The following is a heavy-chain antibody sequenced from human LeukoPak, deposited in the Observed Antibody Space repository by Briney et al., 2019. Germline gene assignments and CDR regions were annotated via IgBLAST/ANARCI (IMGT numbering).Heavy chain of an antibody. CDR2: MNPNSGNT. J-gene: IGHJ2*01. V-gene: IGHV1-8*03. Sequence: ASVKVSCKASGYTFTSYDINWVRQATGQGLEWMGWMNPNSGNTGYAQKFHGRVTITRNTSISTAYMELSSLRSGDTAVYYCARARVVTSWYFDLWGRGTLVTVSS. CDR1: GYTFTSYD. D-gene: IGHD2-21*02. CDR3: ARARVVTSWYFDL.